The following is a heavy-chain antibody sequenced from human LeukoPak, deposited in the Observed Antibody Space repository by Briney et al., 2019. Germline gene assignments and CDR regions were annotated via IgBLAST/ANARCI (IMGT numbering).Heavy chain of an antibody. CDR3: ARKNDFDI. J-gene: IGHJ3*02. Sequence: SETLSLTCTVSGGSISSDHWNWIRQPPGKGLEGIGCIYYSGSTYYNPSLKSRVTISVDMSKSQFSLRLTSVTAADTAVYYCARKNDFDIWGQGTLVTVSS. D-gene: IGHD2/OR15-2a*01. CDR1: GGSISSDH. V-gene: IGHV4-59*01. CDR2: IYYSGST.